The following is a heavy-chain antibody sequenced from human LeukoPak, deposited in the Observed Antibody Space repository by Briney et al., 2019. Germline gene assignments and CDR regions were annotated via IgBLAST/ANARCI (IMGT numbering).Heavy chain of an antibody. CDR1: GGSISTYY. Sequence: SETLSLTCTVSGGSISTYYWSWIRQPPGKGLEWIGYIYNSGSTNYNPSLKSRVTISVDTSKNQFSLKLSSMTAADTAVYYCARENSNSWYLDYWGRGTLVTVSS. CDR2: IYNSGST. J-gene: IGHJ4*02. CDR3: ARENSNSWYLDY. D-gene: IGHD6-13*01. V-gene: IGHV4-59*01.